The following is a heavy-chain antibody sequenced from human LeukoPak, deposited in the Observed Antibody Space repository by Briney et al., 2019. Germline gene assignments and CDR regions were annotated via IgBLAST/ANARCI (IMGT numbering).Heavy chain of an antibody. D-gene: IGHD5-24*01. Sequence: GGSLRLSCAASGFTFGDYTMHWFRQPPGRGLQWVSLITGDGGTTSYAGSVKGRFTISRDNSKYTLYLQLNSLRAEDTAVYYCARKLLQYDRDGPSFDYWGQGTLVTVSS. CDR1: GFTFGDYT. CDR2: ITGDGGTT. V-gene: IGHV3-43*02. J-gene: IGHJ4*02. CDR3: ARKLLQYDRDGPSFDY.